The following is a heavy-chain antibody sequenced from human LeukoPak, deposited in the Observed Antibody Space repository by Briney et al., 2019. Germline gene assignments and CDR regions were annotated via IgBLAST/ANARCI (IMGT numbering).Heavy chain of an antibody. J-gene: IGHJ4*02. Sequence: SETLSLTCAVSGGSISSGGYSWSWIRQPPGKGLEWIGYIYHSGSTYYNPSLKSRVTISVDRSKNQFSLKLSSVTAADTAVYYCARDRHGYSGYDLLDYWGQGILVTVPS. CDR2: IYHSGST. V-gene: IGHV4-30-2*01. CDR3: ARDRHGYSGYDLLDY. CDR1: GGSISSGGYS. D-gene: IGHD5-12*01.